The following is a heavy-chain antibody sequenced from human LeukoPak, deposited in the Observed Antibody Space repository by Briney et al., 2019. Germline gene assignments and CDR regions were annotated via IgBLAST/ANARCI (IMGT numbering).Heavy chain of an antibody. Sequence: ASVKVSCKVSGYTLTELSMHWVRQAPGKGLEWMGGFDPEDGETIYAQKFQGRVTMTEDTSTDTAYMELSSLRSEDTAVYYCATTGMGVGYSDDPGIAAAGTFDYWGQGTLVTVSS. CDR1: GYTLTELS. CDR2: FDPEDGET. D-gene: IGHD6-13*01. V-gene: IGHV1-24*01. CDR3: ATTGMGVGYSDDPGIAAAGTFDY. J-gene: IGHJ4*02.